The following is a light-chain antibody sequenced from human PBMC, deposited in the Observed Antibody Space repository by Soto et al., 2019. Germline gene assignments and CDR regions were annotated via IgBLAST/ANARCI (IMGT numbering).Light chain of an antibody. V-gene: IGLV2-14*03. Sequence: QSVLTQPASVSGSPGQSITISCTGTISDVSGYNFVSWYQQYPGKAPKLMIHDVSNRPSGVSNRFSGSKSGNTASLTISGLQAEDEAEYYRSSYTSRNTYVFGAGTKVTVL. CDR1: ISDVSGYNF. CDR2: DVS. CDR3: SSYTSRNTYV. J-gene: IGLJ1*01.